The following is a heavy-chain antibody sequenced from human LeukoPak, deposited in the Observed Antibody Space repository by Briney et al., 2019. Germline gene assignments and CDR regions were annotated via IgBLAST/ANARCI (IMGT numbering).Heavy chain of an antibody. D-gene: IGHD3-3*01. J-gene: IGHJ3*02. CDR2: INSDGSST. CDR3: ARDRASITIFGVVISNDAFDI. CDR1: GFTFSSYW. Sequence: PGGSLRLSRAASGFTFSSYWMHWVRQAPGKGLVWVSRINSDGSSTSYADSVKGRFTISRDNAKNTLYLQMNSLRAEDTAVYYCARDRASITIFGVVISNDAFDIWGQGTMVTVSS. V-gene: IGHV3-74*01.